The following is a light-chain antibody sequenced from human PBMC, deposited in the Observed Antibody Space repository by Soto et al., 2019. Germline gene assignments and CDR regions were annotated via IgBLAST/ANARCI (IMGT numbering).Light chain of an antibody. J-gene: IGLJ1*01. Sequence: QSVLTQPASVSGSPGQSITISCTGTSSDVGGYNYVSWYQQHPGKATKLMIYDVSNRPSGVSNRFSGSKSGNTASLTISGLQAEDEADYYCSSYTSSSTPPYVFGTGTKLTVL. CDR3: SSYTSSSTPPYV. CDR1: SSDVGGYNY. CDR2: DVS. V-gene: IGLV2-14*01.